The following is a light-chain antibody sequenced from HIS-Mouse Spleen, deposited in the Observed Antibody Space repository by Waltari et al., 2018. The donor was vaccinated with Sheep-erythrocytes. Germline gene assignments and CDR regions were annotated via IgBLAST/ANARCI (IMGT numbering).Light chain of an antibody. Sequence: QSVLTQPPSVSGAPGQRVTISCTGSSSNIGAGYDVHWYQQLPGTAPKLMIYDGSKPPSGVPDRFSGSKSGNTASLTISGLQAEDEADYYCCSYAGSYNHVFATGTKVTVL. J-gene: IGLJ1*01. CDR2: DGS. V-gene: IGLV1-40*01. CDR1: SSNIGAGYD. CDR3: CSYAGSYNHV.